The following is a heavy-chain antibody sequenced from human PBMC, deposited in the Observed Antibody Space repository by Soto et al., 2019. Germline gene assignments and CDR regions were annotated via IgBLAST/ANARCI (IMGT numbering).Heavy chain of an antibody. J-gene: IGHJ6*03. CDR3: ASVTRYYYMDV. D-gene: IGHD4-17*01. CDR2: IYSGGST. CDR1: GFTVSSNY. V-gene: IGHV3-66*01. Sequence: GGSLRLSCAASGFTVSSNYMSWVRQAPGKGLEWVSVIYSGGSTYYADSVKGRFTISRDNSKNTLYLQMNSLRAEDTAVYYCASVTRYYYMDVWGKGTTVTVSS.